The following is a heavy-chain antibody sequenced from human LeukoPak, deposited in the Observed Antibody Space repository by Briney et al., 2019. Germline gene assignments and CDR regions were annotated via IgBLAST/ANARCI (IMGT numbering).Heavy chain of an antibody. Sequence: SETLSLTCTVSGGSIRSYYWHWIRQPPGRGLEWIGYISYSGRTNYNPSLKSRVTTSIDKSKNQFSLNLRSVTAADTAVYYCARSGGYSGYDVDYWGQGTLVTVSS. J-gene: IGHJ4*02. V-gene: IGHV4-59*01. CDR3: ARSGGYSGYDVDY. D-gene: IGHD5-12*01. CDR1: GGSIRSYY. CDR2: ISYSGRT.